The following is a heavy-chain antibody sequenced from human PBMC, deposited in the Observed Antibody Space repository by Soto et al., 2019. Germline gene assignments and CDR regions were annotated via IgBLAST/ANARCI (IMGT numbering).Heavy chain of an antibody. J-gene: IGHJ1*01. CDR1: GFMFEDYA. D-gene: IGHD3-16*01. CDR2: INWNGVNK. CDR3: AKDVDPLGELFCYFQN. V-gene: IGHV3-9*01. Sequence: LRLSCAVSGFMFEDYAMHWVRQAPGKGLEWVSGINWNGVNKGYADSVQGRFTISRDNAKKSLYLQMDYLRPEDTAVYFCAKDVDPLGELFCYFQNWGQGTLFTVSS.